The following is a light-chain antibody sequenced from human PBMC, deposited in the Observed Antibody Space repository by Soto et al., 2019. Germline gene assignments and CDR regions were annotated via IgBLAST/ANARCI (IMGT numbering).Light chain of an antibody. CDR1: QSVSSNF. V-gene: IGKV3-20*01. CDR2: GAS. CDR3: QQYGSSPIT. Sequence: EIVLTQSPGTLSLSPGERATLSCRASQSVSSNFIAWYQQKPGQAPRLLIYGASSRATGIPDRFSGSGSGTGFTLTISRLEPKDFAVYYCQQYGSSPITFGQGTRLEIK. J-gene: IGKJ5*01.